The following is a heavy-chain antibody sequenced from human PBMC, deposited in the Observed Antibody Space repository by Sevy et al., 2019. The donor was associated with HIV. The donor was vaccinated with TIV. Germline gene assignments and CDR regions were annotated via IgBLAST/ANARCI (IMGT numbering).Heavy chain of an antibody. CDR3: ARENTMIEEPGWFDP. D-gene: IGHD3-22*01. V-gene: IGHV3-11*01. CDR1: GFTFSDYY. Sequence: GGSLRLSCAASGFTFSDYYMSWIRQAPGKGLEWVSYISRSGSTINYADSVKGRFTISRDNAKNSLYLQIISLRAEDSAVYYCARENTMIEEPGWFDPWGQGTLVTVSS. CDR2: ISRSGSTI. J-gene: IGHJ5*02.